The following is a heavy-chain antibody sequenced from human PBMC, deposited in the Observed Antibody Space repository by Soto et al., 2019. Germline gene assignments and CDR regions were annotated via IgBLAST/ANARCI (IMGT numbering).Heavy chain of an antibody. CDR2: ISSSGSTI. Sequence: PGGSLRLSGAASGVTFSHYDMSGIRQAPGKGLEWVSYISSSGSTIYYADSVKGRFTISRENAKNSLYLQMNSLRVEDPAVYYCARRYCISTSCYLSLDYWGQGT. J-gene: IGHJ4*02. CDR1: GVTFSHYD. D-gene: IGHD2-2*01. CDR3: ARRYCISTSCYLSLDY. V-gene: IGHV3-11*01.